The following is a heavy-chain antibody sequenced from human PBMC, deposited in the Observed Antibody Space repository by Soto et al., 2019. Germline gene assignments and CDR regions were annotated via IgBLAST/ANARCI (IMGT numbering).Heavy chain of an antibody. Sequence: QVQLVESGGGVVQPGRSLRLSCAASGFTFSSYAMHWVRQAPGKGLEWGAVISYDGSNKYYADSVKGRFTISRDNSKNTLYLHMNSLSADDTAVYYCARVDDPSGYCSGGSCYPKSWFDPWGQGTLVTVSS. J-gene: IGHJ5*02. CDR1: GFTFSSYA. CDR3: ARVDDPSGYCSGGSCYPKSWFDP. CDR2: ISYDGSNK. V-gene: IGHV3-30-3*01. D-gene: IGHD2-15*01.